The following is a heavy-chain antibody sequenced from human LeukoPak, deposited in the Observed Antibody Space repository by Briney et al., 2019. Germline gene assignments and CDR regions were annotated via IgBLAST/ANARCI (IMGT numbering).Heavy chain of an antibody. V-gene: IGHV3-53*01. J-gene: IGHJ4*02. D-gene: IGHD3-16*02. CDR2: IYSGGDT. CDR1: GLTVSSSY. CDR3: ARVAWGSYRYFFDY. Sequence: VQLVESGGGLVKPGGSLRLSCAASGLTVSSSYMNWVRQAPGKGLEWVSLIYSGGDTFSADSVKGRFTISRDNAKNSLYLQMNSLRAEDTAVYYCARVAWGSYRYFFDYWGQGTLVTVSS.